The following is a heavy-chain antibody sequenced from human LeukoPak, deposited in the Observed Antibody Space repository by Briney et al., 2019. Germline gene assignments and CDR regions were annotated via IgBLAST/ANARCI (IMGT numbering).Heavy chain of an antibody. J-gene: IGHJ4*02. D-gene: IGHD2-2*01. Sequence: GGSLRLSRAASGFTFSSYWMSWVRQAPGKGLEWVANIKQDGSEKYYVDSVKGRFTISRDNAKNSLYLQMNSLRAEDTAVYYCARGGPGYCSSTSCYGLYHFDYWGQGTLVTVSS. CDR2: IKQDGSEK. CDR3: ARGGPGYCSSTSCYGLYHFDY. V-gene: IGHV3-7*01. CDR1: GFTFSSYW.